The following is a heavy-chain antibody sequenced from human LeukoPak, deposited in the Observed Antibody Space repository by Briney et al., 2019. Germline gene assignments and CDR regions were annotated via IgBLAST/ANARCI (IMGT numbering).Heavy chain of an antibody. D-gene: IGHD3-22*01. CDR1: GYTFTSYD. Sequence: ASVKVSCKASGYTFTSYDINWVRQATGQGLEWMGWMNPNSGNTGYAQKFQGRVTMTRNTSISTAYMELSSLRPEDTAVYYCARGIQTYYYDSSGYPSIYYMDVWGKGTTVTVSS. V-gene: IGHV1-8*01. J-gene: IGHJ6*03. CDR2: MNPNSGNT. CDR3: ARGIQTYYYDSSGYPSIYYMDV.